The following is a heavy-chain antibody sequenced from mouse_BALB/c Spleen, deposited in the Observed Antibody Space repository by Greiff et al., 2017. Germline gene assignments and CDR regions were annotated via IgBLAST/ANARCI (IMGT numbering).Heavy chain of an antibody. CDR2: ISYSGST. CDR1: GYSITSDYA. J-gene: IGHJ4*01. V-gene: IGHV3-2*02. CDR3: ARLIHYYAMDY. Sequence: EVQRVESGPGLVKPSQSLSLTCTVTGYSITSDYAWNWIRQFPGNKLEWMGYISYSGSTSYNPSLKSRISITRDTSKNQFFLQLNSVTTEDTATYYCARLIHYYAMDYWGQGTSVTVSS.